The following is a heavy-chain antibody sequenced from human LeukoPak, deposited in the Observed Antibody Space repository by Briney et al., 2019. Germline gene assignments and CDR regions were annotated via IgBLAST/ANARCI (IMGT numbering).Heavy chain of an antibody. CDR3: VKGAPMDY. V-gene: IGHV3-74*01. J-gene: IGHJ4*02. CDR1: GFSFSSDW. CDR2: INSDGDA. Sequence: GGSLRLSCAASGFSFSSDWMYWVRQAPGKGLVWVSRINSDGDADYADAVKGRFTISRDNAKNTLYLQMSSLRAEDTAVYRCVKGAPMDYWGQGTLVIVSS.